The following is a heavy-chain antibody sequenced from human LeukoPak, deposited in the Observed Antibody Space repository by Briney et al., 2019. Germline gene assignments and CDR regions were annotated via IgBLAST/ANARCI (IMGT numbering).Heavy chain of an antibody. D-gene: IGHD1-14*01. CDR1: GFTFSSYG. V-gene: IGHV3-33*01. CDR3: AREALPDSGFDY. J-gene: IGHJ4*02. Sequence: GGSLRLSCAASGFTFSSYGMHWVRQAPGKGLEWVAVIWYDGSSKYYADSVKGRFTISRDSSKNALYLQMSSLRAEDTAVYYCAREALPDSGFDYWGQGTLVTVSS. CDR2: IWYDGSSK.